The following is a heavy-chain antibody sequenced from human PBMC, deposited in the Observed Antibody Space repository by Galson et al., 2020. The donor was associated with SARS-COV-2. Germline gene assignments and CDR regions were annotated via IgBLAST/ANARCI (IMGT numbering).Heavy chain of an antibody. J-gene: IGHJ3*02. D-gene: IGHD4-17*01. CDR1: GDSMSRYY. Sequence: SETLSLTCPVSGDSMSRYYWTWIRQPPGKGLEWIGYILYGGSTEYNPSLKSRVTMSVDTAKNQFSLKLSSVTAADAAVYYCARDYFGDYLDGCDIWGQGTMVTVSS. V-gene: IGHV4-59*01. CDR2: ILYGGST. CDR3: ARDYFGDYLDGCDI.